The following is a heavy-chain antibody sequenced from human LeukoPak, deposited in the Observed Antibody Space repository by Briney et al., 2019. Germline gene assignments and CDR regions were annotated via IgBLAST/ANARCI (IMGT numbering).Heavy chain of an antibody. D-gene: IGHD3-9*01. CDR2: ISSSSSYI. CDR1: GFTFSSYS. Sequence: GGSLRLSCAASGFTFSSYSMNWVRQAPGKGLEWVSSISSSSSYIYYADSVKGRFTISRDNAKNSLYLQMNSLRAEDTAVYYCARDHVLYDILTGPKDYYYYYVDVWGKGTTVTISS. V-gene: IGHV3-21*01. J-gene: IGHJ6*03. CDR3: ARDHVLYDILTGPKDYYYYYVDV.